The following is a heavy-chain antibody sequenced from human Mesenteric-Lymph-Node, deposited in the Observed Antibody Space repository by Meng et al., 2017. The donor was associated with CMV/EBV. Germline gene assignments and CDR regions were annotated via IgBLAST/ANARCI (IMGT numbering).Heavy chain of an antibody. J-gene: IGHJ6*02. CDR2: INPNSGGT. Sequence: ASVKVSCKASGYTFTGYYMHWVRQAPGQGLEWMGWINPNSGGTNYAQKFQGRVTMTRDTSISTAYMELSRLRSDDTAVYYCARDTARIQLWLGYYYYYGMDVWGQGTTVTVSX. V-gene: IGHV1-2*02. CDR3: ARDTARIQLWLGYYYYYGMDV. CDR1: GYTFTGYY. D-gene: IGHD5-18*01.